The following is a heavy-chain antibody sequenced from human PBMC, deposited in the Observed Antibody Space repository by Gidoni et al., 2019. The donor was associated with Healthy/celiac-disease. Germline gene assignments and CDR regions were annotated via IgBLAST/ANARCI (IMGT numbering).Heavy chain of an antibody. D-gene: IGHD3-10*01. CDR2: ISWNSGSI. Sequence: EVQLVESGGGLVQPGRSLRLSCAASGFTFDDYAMHWVRQAPGKGLEWVSGISWNSGSIGYADSVKGRFTISRDNAKNSLYLQMNSLRAEDTALYYCAKDLYGSGSYGDYWGQGTLVTVSS. CDR1: GFTFDDYA. V-gene: IGHV3-9*01. J-gene: IGHJ4*02. CDR3: AKDLYGSGSYGDY.